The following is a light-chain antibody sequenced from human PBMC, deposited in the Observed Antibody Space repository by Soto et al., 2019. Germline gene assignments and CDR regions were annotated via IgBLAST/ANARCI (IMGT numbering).Light chain of an antibody. CDR3: QQSYKILT. V-gene: IGKV1-39*01. J-gene: IGKJ4*01. CDR1: DNIGSN. CDR2: AAS. Sequence: DIQLTQSPASLSASVGDGVTITCRASDNIGSNLNWYQHQTGTAPKLLIYAASSLQGGVPSRCSGSGYGTQLTLTISGLQTEDFATYYCQQSYKILTFGGGTKV.